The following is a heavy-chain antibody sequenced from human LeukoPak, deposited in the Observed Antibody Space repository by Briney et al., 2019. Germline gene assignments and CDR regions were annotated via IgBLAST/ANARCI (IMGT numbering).Heavy chain of an antibody. CDR1: VGSINSGNW. J-gene: IGHJ6*02. V-gene: IGHV4-4*02. CDR2: IYHNGTP. Sequence: SETLSLTCAVSVGSINSGNWWSWVRPSPGKGLEWIGEIYHNGTPNYNPSLKSRVTISADTFKNHFSLKMTSVTAADTAVYYCATAPILRGEGGEHYKYGMDVWGQGTTVSVSS. CDR3: ATAPILRGEGGEHYKYGMDV. D-gene: IGHD2-2*02.